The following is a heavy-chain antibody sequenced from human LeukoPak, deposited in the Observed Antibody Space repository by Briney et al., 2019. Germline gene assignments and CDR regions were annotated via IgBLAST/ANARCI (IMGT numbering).Heavy chain of an antibody. CDR1: GGYINSYY. Sequence: SETLSLTCSVSGGYINSYYWSWLRQPPGKGLEWIGNLYYTGTTSYNPSLKSRVTISADTSKTQFSLNINSVTAADTAVYFCARAVSEYTYGTRFDYWGPGTLVAVSS. CDR2: LYYTGTT. J-gene: IGHJ4*02. D-gene: IGHD5-18*01. V-gene: IGHV4-59*01. CDR3: ARAVSEYTYGTRFDY.